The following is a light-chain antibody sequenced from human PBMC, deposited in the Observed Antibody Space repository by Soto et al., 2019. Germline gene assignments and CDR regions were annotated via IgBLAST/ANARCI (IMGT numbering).Light chain of an antibody. V-gene: IGKV1-5*03. Sequence: DIRMTQSPSTLSASVGDRVTITCRASQSIGSWLAWYQQKPGKAPRLLIYKASYLEGGVLSRFSGSGSGTDFTLTISSLQADDFATYYCQQYTDFSALTFGGGTKVEIK. CDR3: QQYTDFSALT. J-gene: IGKJ4*01. CDR1: QSIGSW. CDR2: KAS.